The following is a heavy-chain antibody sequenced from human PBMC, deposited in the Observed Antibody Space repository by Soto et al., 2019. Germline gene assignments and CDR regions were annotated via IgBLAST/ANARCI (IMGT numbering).Heavy chain of an antibody. CDR2: INDDGIST. D-gene: IGHD1-1*01. J-gene: IGHJ4*02. V-gene: IGHV3-74*01. Sequence: GSLRLPCAASGFTFSMHWMHWVRQVPGKGPEWVSRINDDGISTNYADSVKGRFTISRDNAKNTLYLQMNALRVEDTAVYYCTRGPRSTSTGTGAFWGQGTLVTVSS. CDR3: TRGPRSTSTGTGAF. CDR1: GFTFSMHW.